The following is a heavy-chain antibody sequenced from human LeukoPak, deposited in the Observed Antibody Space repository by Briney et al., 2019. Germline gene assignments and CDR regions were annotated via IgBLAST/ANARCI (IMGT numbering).Heavy chain of an antibody. CDR1: GFTFSSYS. CDR3: ARGSSSYLDY. J-gene: IGHJ4*02. Sequence: PGGSLRLSCAASGFTFSSYSMNWVRQAPGKGLEWVSYISSSGSTIYYADSVKGRFTISRDNAKNSLYLQMNSLRAEDTAVYYCARGSSSYLDYWGQGTLVTVSS. CDR2: ISSSGSTI. D-gene: IGHD6-13*01. V-gene: IGHV3-48*04.